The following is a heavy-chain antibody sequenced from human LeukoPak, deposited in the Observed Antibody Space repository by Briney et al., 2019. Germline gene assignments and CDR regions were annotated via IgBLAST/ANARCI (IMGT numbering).Heavy chain of an antibody. Sequence: GESLKISCKGSGYSYTSYWVGWVRQMPGKGLEWMGIIYPGDSDTRYSPSFRGQVTISADKSISTAYLQWSSLKASDTAMYYCARLAGVVGASHFDYWGQGTLVTVSS. CDR1: GYSYTSYW. CDR3: ARLAGVVGASHFDY. D-gene: IGHD1-26*01. J-gene: IGHJ4*02. V-gene: IGHV5-51*01. CDR2: IYPGDSDT.